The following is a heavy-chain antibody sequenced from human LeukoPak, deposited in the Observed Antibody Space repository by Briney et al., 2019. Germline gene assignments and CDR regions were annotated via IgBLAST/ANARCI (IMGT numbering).Heavy chain of an antibody. D-gene: IGHD4-23*01. J-gene: IGHJ3*02. CDR3: ARPQIIEVNAFDI. V-gene: IGHV3-73*01. Sequence: GGSLRLSCAASGFTFSGSPIHWVRQASGKGLEWVGRIRSKANNYATTYAASVKGRFTISRDDSKNTAYLQMNSLKTEDTAVYYCARPQIIEVNAFDIWGQGTMVTVSS. CDR1: GFTFSGSP. CDR2: IRSKANNYAT.